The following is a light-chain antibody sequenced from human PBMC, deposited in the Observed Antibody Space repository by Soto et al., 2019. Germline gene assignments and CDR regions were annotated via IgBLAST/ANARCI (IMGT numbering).Light chain of an antibody. V-gene: IGKV1-5*03. J-gene: IGKJ1*01. CDR1: QSVSSW. CDR2: TAS. CDR3: QQYNTYRT. Sequence: DIQMTQYPSTLSASVGDRVTITCRASQSVSSWLAWYQQKPGKAPTLLIHTASTLQSGVPSRFSGSGSGTDFTLIISSLQPDDFATYSCQQYNTYRTSGQGTKVDIK.